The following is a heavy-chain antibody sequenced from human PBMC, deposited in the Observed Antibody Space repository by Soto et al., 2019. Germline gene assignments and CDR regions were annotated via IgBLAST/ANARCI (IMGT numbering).Heavy chain of an antibody. D-gene: IGHD5-12*01. V-gene: IGHV4-59*01. Sequence: PSETLSLTCTVSGGSITSYYWNWIRQPPGKGLEWIGYIYYSGSTNYNPSLKSRVSLSVDTSKNHFSLKVYSVTAADTAVYYCARDRDGYNYFDYWGQGTLVTVSS. CDR1: GGSITSYY. J-gene: IGHJ4*02. CDR2: IYYSGST. CDR3: ARDRDGYNYFDY.